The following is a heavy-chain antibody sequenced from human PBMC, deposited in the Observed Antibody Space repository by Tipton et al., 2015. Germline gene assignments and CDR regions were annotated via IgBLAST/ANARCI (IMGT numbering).Heavy chain of an antibody. J-gene: IGHJ4*02. CDR2: IYGGGRT. D-gene: IGHD6-19*01. V-gene: IGHV3-23*01. CDR3: VKDWTPDSGWDFDY. Sequence: GSLRLSCAASGFTFSTYTMNWVRQAQGKGLEWVSAIYGGGRTFYADSVKGRFTVSRDNSKDTVYLQMDSLRDEDTAVYYCVKDWTPDSGWDFDYWGQGTLVTVSS. CDR1: GFTFSTYT.